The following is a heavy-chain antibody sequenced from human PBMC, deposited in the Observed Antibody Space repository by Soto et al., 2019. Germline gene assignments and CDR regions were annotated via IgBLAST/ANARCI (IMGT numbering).Heavy chain of an antibody. J-gene: IGHJ6*02. CDR3: ARSPVLLWFGGPNYYYGMDV. CDR2: IYYSRST. V-gene: IGHV4-30-4*08. D-gene: IGHD3-10*01. Sequence: PSETMSLTCTVSGGSVSSGDYYWSWIRQPPGKGVEWIGYIYYSRSTYYNPALKSRVTISVDTSKNQFSLKLSSVTAADTAVYYCARSPVLLWFGGPNYYYGMDVWGQGTTVTVSS. CDR1: GGSVSSGDYY.